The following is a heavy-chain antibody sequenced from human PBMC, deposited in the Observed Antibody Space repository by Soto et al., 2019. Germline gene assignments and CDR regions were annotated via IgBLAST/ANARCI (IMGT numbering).Heavy chain of an antibody. D-gene: IGHD3-16*01. V-gene: IGHV3-30*18. Sequence: GGSLRLSCAASGFSFSNNGMHWVRQAPGKGLEWVAIISYDGSNKYYADSVKGRFTISRDNSKNTLYLQMNSLRVEDTAVYYCAEDRVESGLGEIDYWGQGTLVTVSS. CDR2: ISYDGSNK. CDR3: AEDRVESGLGEIDY. J-gene: IGHJ4*02. CDR1: GFSFSNNG.